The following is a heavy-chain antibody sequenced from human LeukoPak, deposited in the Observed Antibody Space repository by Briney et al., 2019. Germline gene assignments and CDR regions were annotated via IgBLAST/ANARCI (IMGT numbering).Heavy chain of an antibody. J-gene: IGHJ4*02. Sequence: GGSLRLSCAASGFTFSSYSMNWVRQAPGKGLEWVSSISSSSSYIYYADSVKGRFTISRDNAKNSLYLQMNSLRAGDTAVYYCARGDVDYYGSGSYYLFDYWGQGTLVTVSS. D-gene: IGHD3-10*01. CDR1: GFTFSSYS. V-gene: IGHV3-21*06. CDR3: ARGDVDYYGSGSYYLFDY. CDR2: ISSSSSYI.